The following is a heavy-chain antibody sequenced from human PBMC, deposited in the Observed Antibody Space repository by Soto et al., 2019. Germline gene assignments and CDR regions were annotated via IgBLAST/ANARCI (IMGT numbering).Heavy chain of an antibody. V-gene: IGHV3-33*01. CDR3: GRDGALGDTAVVDS. Sequence: QVQLVESGGGVVQPGKSLRLSCAGSGFTFSTFGMPGFGRAPGKGLEWVAVIWYDGSNKYHGDSLKGRFTISRDNSKNTLYLQINNLRAEDTAVYYCGRDGALGDTAVVDSWGQGTLVTVSS. D-gene: IGHD5-18*01. J-gene: IGHJ4*02. CDR1: GFTFSTFG. CDR2: IWYDGSNK.